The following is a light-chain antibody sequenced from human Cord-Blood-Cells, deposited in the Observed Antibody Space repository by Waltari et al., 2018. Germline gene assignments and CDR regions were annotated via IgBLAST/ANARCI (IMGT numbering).Light chain of an antibody. CDR3: MQALQTPWT. Sequence: DIVMIQSPLSLPVTPGEPASISCRSSQSLLHSYGYNDLDWYLQKPGQSPQLLSYLGFNRASGGHDRFSGSGSGTDFTLKISRVEAEDVGVYYCMQALQTPWTFGQGTKVEIK. CDR2: LGF. CDR1: QSLLHSYGYND. V-gene: IGKV2-28*01. J-gene: IGKJ1*01.